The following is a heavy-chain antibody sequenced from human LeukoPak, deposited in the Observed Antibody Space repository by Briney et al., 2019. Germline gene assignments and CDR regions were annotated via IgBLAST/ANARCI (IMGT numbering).Heavy chain of an antibody. CDR1: GFTFSSYS. CDR3: AREDGYCSGGNCYSYFDS. J-gene: IGHJ4*02. Sequence: GGSLRLSCAASGFTFSSYSMNWVRQAPGKGLEWVAYIKKTGSETYYVDSVKGRFTITRDNARNSLFLQMNSLRAEDTAVYYCAREDGYCSGGNCYSYFDSWGQGTLVTVSS. D-gene: IGHD2-15*01. CDR2: IKKTGSET. V-gene: IGHV3-7*01.